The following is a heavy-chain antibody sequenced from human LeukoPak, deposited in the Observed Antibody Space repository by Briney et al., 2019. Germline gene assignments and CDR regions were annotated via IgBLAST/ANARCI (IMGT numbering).Heavy chain of an antibody. J-gene: IGHJ4*02. D-gene: IGHD4-11*01. V-gene: IGHV3-30*18. CDR1: GFTFSSYG. CDR3: ANPASNGY. Sequence: GRSLRLSCAASGFTFSSYGMHWVRRAPGKGLEWVAVISYDGSNKYYADSVKGRFTISRDNSKNTLYLQMNSLRAEDTAVYYCANPASNGYWGQGTLVTVSS. CDR2: ISYDGSNK.